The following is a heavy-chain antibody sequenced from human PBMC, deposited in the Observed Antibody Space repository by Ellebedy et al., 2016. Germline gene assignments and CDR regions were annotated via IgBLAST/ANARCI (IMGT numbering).Heavy chain of an antibody. CDR2: LTPDAGT. J-gene: IGHJ4*02. V-gene: IGHV3-53*01. CDR3: ANSGYSYAWGY. CDR1: GFTVSSSY. Sequence: GGSLRLSCSASGFTVSSSYISWFRQAPGNGLEWVSILTPDAGTAYVDSVKGRFTLSRDNSKNTVYLQMNSLTAEDTAVYFCANSGYSYAWGYWGQGTLVTVSS. D-gene: IGHD5-18*01.